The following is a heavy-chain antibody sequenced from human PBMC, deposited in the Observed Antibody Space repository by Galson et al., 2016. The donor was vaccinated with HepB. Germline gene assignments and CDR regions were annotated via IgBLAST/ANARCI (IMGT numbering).Heavy chain of an antibody. V-gene: IGHV3-43*01. J-gene: IGHJ6*02. D-gene: IGHD3-10*01. CDR2: ISWDGRSP. CDR1: GFTFDDYT. CDR3: GKDWGSLWESSGKGMDV. Sequence: SLRLSCAASGFTFDDYTMHWVRQAPGKGLEWVALISWDGRSPDYADSVRGRFTISRDNRQDILYLQMNSLTTEDTALYYCGKDWGSLWESSGKGMDVWRQGTTVIVSS.